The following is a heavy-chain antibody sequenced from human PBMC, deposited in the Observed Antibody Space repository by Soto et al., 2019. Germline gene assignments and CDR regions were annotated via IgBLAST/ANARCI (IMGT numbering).Heavy chain of an antibody. CDR2: ISSSSSYI. D-gene: IGHD5-18*01. CDR3: VGGGSRRWILDY. CDR1: GFTFSSYS. V-gene: IGHV3-21*01. Sequence: GSLRLSCAASGFTFSSYSMNWVRQAPGKGLEWVSSISSSSSYIYYADSVKGRSTISRDNAKNSLYLQMNSLRAEDTAVYYCVGGGSRRWILDYWGQGTLVTVSS. J-gene: IGHJ4*02.